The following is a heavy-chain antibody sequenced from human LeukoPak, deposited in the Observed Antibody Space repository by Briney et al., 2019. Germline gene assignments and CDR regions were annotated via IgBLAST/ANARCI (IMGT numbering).Heavy chain of an antibody. CDR3: ATAPILRGEGGEHYKYGMDV. J-gene: IGHJ6*02. CDR1: GGSITIRTYY. D-gene: IGHD2-2*02. Sequence: SETLSHTCTVSGGSITIRTYYWGWIRQPPGKGLEWIVSIYYSGSTYYNPSLKSRVTISVDTSMNQFSLELSSVTAADTAAYYCATAPILRGEGGEHYKYGMDVWGQGTTVIVSS. CDR2: IYYSGST. V-gene: IGHV4-39*01.